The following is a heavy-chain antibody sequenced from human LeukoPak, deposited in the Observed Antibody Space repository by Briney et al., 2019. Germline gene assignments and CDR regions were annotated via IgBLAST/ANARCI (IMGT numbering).Heavy chain of an antibody. V-gene: IGHV4-59*12. CDR3: ARDQSDESSGFYTNWFDP. D-gene: IGHD3-22*01. CDR2: IYYSGST. Sequence: SETLSLTCTVSGGSISSYYWSWIRQPPGKGLEWIGYIYYSGSTNYNPSLKSRVTISVDTSKNQFSLKLSSVTAADTAVYYCARDQSDESSGFYTNWFDPWGQGTLVTVSS. CDR1: GGSISSYY. J-gene: IGHJ5*02.